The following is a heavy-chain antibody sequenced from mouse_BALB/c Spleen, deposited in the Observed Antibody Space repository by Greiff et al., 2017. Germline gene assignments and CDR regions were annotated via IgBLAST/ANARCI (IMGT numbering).Heavy chain of an antibody. J-gene: IGHJ2*01. CDR2: IYPGSGNT. V-gene: IGHV1-77*01. CDR3: ARWGTRADY. D-gene: IGHD3-3*01. Sequence: QVQLHQSGAELARPGASVKLSCKASGYTFTDYYINWVKQRTGQGLEWIGEIYPGSGNTYYNEKFKGKATLTADKSSSTAYMQLSSLTSEDSAVYFCARWGTRADYWGQGTTLTVSS. CDR1: GYTFTDYY.